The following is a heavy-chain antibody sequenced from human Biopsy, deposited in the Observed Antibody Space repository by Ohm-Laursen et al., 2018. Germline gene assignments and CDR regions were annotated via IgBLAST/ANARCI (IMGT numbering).Heavy chain of an antibody. D-gene: IGHD1-1*01. CDR3: ARLYRLDDYWNDDPPDAFDV. V-gene: IGHV4-59*01. CDR2: ISKGGDT. Sequence: SQTLSLTCTVSGGSITDDYWSWIRQSPGKGLEWTGFISKGGDTTYNPSLRGRVAISVDTSKNQFSLKLSSVTAADTAIFFCARLYRLDDYWNDDPPDAFDVWGQGTRVTVSS. CDR1: GGSITDDY. J-gene: IGHJ3*01.